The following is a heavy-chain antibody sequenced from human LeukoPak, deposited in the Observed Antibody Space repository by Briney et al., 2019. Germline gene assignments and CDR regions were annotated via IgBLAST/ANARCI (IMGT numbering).Heavy chain of an antibody. CDR3: AGGGSSGWTIFDY. CDR2: IYHSGST. D-gene: IGHD6-19*01. Sequence: QVQLQESGPGLVKPSETLSLTCTVSGYSISSGYYWGWIRQPPGKGLEWIGSIYHSGSTYYNPSLKSRVTISVVTSKNQFSLKLSSVTAADTAVYYCAGGGSSGWTIFDYWGQGTLVTVSS. J-gene: IGHJ4*02. V-gene: IGHV4-38-2*02. CDR1: GYSISSGYY.